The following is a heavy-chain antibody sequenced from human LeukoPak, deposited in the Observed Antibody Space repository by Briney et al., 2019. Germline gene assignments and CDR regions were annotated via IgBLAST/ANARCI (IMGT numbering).Heavy chain of an antibody. J-gene: IGHJ4*02. CDR1: GFTFSSYG. D-gene: IGHD2-2*03. V-gene: IGHV3-30*03. CDR2: ISYDGSKK. CDR3: ASERRGYCSSTSCYGFDY. Sequence: GRSLRLSCAASGFTFSSYGMHWVRQAPGKGLEWVVVISYDGSKKYYADSVKGRFTISRDNSKNTLYLQMNSLRAEDTAVYYCASERRGYCSSTSCYGFDYWGQGTLVTVSS.